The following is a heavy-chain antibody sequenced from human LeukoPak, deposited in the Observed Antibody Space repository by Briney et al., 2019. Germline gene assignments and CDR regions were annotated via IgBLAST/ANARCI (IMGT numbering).Heavy chain of an antibody. CDR1: GFTFSNYW. D-gene: IGHD6-6*01. V-gene: IGHV3-7*01. J-gene: IGHJ4*02. Sequence: GGSLRLSCAASGFTFSNYWMSWVRQAPGKGLEWVANIKQDGSQKYYVDSVKGRFTISRDNAKNSQYLQMNSLRAEDTAMYYCARIEDSSSSFDYWGQGTLVTVSS. CDR3: ARIEDSSSSFDY. CDR2: IKQDGSQK.